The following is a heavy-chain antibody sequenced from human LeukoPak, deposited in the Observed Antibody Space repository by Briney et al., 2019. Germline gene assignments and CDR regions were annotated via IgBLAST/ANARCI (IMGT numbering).Heavy chain of an antibody. Sequence: SETLSLTCTVSGGSVSSGSYHWSWIRQPPGKGLEWIGYIYYSGSTNDNPSLKSRVTISVDTSQNQFSLKLSSVTAADTAVYYCARVRGGWSYYFDYWGQGTLVTVSS. CDR1: GGSVSSGSYH. V-gene: IGHV4-61*01. J-gene: IGHJ4*02. CDR3: ARVRGGWSYYFDY. D-gene: IGHD3-16*01. CDR2: IYYSGST.